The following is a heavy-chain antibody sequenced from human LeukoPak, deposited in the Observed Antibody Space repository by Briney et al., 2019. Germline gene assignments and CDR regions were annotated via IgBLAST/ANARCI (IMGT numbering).Heavy chain of an antibody. CDR1: GDSISTSSYY. D-gene: IGHD3-22*01. CDR2: IHHNWNT. V-gene: IGHV4-39*07. CDR3: ATDRGYYDTIGYTYNWFDP. J-gene: IGHJ5*02. Sequence: RSSETLSLTCLVSGDSISTSSYYWGCIRQPAGKGLEWIASIHHNWNTYYNPSLKSRVIVSLDKSKNQFSLILRSVTAADTAVYYCATDRGYYDTIGYTYNWFDPWGQGTLVTVSS.